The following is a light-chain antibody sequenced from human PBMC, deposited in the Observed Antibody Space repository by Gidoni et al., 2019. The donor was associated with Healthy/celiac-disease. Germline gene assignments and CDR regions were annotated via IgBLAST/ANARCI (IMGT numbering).Light chain of an antibody. Sequence: ELVMTQSPATLSVSPGERSTLSCRASQSVSSNLAWYQQKPGQAPMLLIYGASTRANGIPARFSGSGSGTEFTLTISSLQSEDFAGYYCQQYNNWWTFGQGTKVEIK. CDR3: QQYNNWWT. V-gene: IGKV3-15*01. CDR2: GAS. CDR1: QSVSSN. J-gene: IGKJ1*01.